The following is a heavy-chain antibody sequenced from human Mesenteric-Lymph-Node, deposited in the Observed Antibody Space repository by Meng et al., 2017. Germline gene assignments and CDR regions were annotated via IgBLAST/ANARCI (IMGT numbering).Heavy chain of an antibody. CDR2: IIPILGTT. D-gene: IGHD3-16*01. V-gene: IGHV1-69*10. J-gene: IGHJ4*02. Sequence: QVQLVQSGAEVKKPGSQVKVSCKASGGKFTSFVFNWVRQAPGQGLEWMGGIIPILGTTNYAEKFRGRLTISADTSARTAYMELTSLNSDDTAVYYCARLDLGLAHWGQGTLVTVSS. CDR1: GGKFTSFV. CDR3: ARLDLGLAH.